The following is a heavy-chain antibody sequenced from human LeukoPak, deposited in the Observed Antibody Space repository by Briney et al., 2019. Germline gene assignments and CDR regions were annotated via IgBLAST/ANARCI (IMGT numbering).Heavy chain of an antibody. CDR3: ARDPGYCSGGSCRPNDY. V-gene: IGHV1-69*01. Sequence: GSSVKVSCKASGGTFSSYAISWVRQAPGQGLEWMGGIIPIFGTANYAQKFQGRVTITADESTSTAYMELSSLRSEDTAVYYCARDPGYCSGGSCRPNDYWGQGTLVTVSS. D-gene: IGHD2-15*01. CDR2: IIPIFGTA. CDR1: GGTFSSYA. J-gene: IGHJ4*02.